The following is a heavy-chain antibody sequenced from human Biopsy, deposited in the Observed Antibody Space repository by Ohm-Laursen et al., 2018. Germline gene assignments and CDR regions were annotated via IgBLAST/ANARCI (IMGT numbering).Heavy chain of an antibody. CDR2: ISWSSGTI. V-gene: IGHV3-9*01. D-gene: IGHD6-19*01. J-gene: IGHJ4*02. Sequence: SLRLSCTAPGFRFDDYAMQWVRQAPGKGLEWVSGISWSSGTIGYADSVKGRFTVSRDNAKNSLFLQMNSLRVEGTALYYCVKSAYSSGFWEASDYWGQGTLVTVSS. CDR1: GFRFDDYA. CDR3: VKSAYSSGFWEASDY.